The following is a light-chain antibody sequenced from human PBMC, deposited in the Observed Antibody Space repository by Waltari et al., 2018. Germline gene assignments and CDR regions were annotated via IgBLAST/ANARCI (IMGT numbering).Light chain of an antibody. CDR1: QSVTRAL. V-gene: IGKV3-20*01. J-gene: IGKJ1*01. Sequence: SCRASQSVTRALAWYQQKPGQAPRLLIYGASNRATGIPDRFSGSGSGTDFSLTIRRLEPEDFAVYYCQHYVRLPATFGQGTKVEIK. CDR2: GAS. CDR3: QHYVRLPAT.